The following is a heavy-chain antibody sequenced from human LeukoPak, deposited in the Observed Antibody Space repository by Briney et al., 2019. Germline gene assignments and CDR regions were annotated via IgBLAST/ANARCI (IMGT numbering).Heavy chain of an antibody. CDR2: ISSGAGYT. V-gene: IGHV3-23*01. D-gene: IGHD4-17*01. CDR3: AKDGDYGDSFRYFDY. CDR1: GFTFRSFA. Sequence: GGSLRLSCAASGFTFRSFAMTWVRQAPGQGLEWVSTISSGAGYTYYADSVKGRFTISRDDSKNTLYLQMNSLRGDDTAVYYCAKDGDYGDSFRYFDYWGQGTLVTVSS. J-gene: IGHJ4*02.